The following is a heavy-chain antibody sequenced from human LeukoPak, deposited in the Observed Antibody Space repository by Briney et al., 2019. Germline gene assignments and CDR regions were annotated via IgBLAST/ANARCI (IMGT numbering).Heavy chain of an antibody. CDR2: INHSGST. V-gene: IGHV4-34*01. CDR3: ARHEYSSGWYVN. D-gene: IGHD6-19*01. J-gene: IGHJ4*02. CDR1: SGSFSGYY. Sequence: PSETLSLTCAVYSGSFSGYYWSWIRQPPGKGLEWIGEINHSGSTNYNPSLKSRVTISVDTPKNQFSLKLSSVTAADTAVYYCARHEYSSGWYVNWGQGTLVTVSS.